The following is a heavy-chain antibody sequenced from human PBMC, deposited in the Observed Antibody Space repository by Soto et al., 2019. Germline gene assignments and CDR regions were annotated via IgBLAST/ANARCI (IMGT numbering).Heavy chain of an antibody. CDR1: GGTFSSYA. D-gene: IGHD2-2*02. CDR2: IIPIFGTA. Sequence: SVKVSCKASGGTFSSYAMSWVRQAPGQGLEWMGGIIPIFGTANYAQKFQGRVTITADESTSTAYMELSSLRSEDTAVYYCARGVVGYCSSTSCYTPYYYGMDVWGQGTTVTVSS. CDR3: ARGVVGYCSSTSCYTPYYYGMDV. V-gene: IGHV1-69*13. J-gene: IGHJ6*02.